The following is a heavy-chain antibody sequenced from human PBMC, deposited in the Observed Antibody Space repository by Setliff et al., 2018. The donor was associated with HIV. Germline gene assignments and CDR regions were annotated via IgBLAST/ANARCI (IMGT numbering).Heavy chain of an antibody. CDR2: ISSGGGFL. Sequence: SCAASGFTFSNYNMNWVRQAPRKGLEWVSSISSGGGFLYYIESVKGRFSISRDNDKNSLFLQMNSLRAEDTAVYYCARDKDTGTSKKLFDYWGQGTLVTVSS. D-gene: IGHD5-18*01. J-gene: IGHJ4*02. CDR1: GFTFSNYN. CDR3: ARDKDTGTSKKLFDY. V-gene: IGHV3-21*01.